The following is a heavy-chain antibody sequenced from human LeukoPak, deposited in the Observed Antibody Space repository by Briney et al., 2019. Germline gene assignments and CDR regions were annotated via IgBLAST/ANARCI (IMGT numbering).Heavy chain of an antibody. CDR1: GGTFSSYA. CDR2: IIPVVDIT. V-gene: IGHV1-69*04. D-gene: IGHD7-27*01. Sequence: SVKVSCKASGGTFSSYAISWVRQPPGQGLEGMGRIIPVVDITNYPQNFQGRVTVTADKSTSTAYMELSSLRSEDTAVYYCARSLTGDFPGLDYWGQGTLVTVSS. CDR3: ARSLTGDFPGLDY. J-gene: IGHJ4*02.